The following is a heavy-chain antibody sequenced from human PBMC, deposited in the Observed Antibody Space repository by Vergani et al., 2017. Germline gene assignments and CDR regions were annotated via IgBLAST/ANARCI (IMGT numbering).Heavy chain of an antibody. J-gene: IGHJ4*02. CDR2: INPNSGGT. CDR3: ARGEPEYSYGLIFLDY. V-gene: IGHV1-2*02. CDR1: GYTFTGYY. Sequence: VQLVQSGAEVKKPGASVKVSCKASGYTFTGYYMHWVRQAPGQGLEWMGWINPNSGGTNYAQKFQGRVTMTRDTSISTAYMELSRLRSDDTAVYYCARGEPEYSYGLIFLDYWGQGTLVTVSS. D-gene: IGHD5-18*01.